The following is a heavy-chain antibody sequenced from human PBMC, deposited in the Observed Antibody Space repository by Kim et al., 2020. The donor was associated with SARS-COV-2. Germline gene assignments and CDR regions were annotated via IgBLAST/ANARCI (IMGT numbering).Heavy chain of an antibody. Sequence: GESLKISCKGSGYSFTSYWIGWVRQMPGKGLEWIGIIYPGDSDTRYSPSFQGQVTISADKSISTAYLQWSSLKASDTAMYYCARHMGGWNTMIGPKQYYFDYWGQGTLVTVSS. D-gene: IGHD3-22*01. CDR2: IYPGDSDT. CDR3: ARHMGGWNTMIGPKQYYFDY. CDR1: GYSFTSYW. V-gene: IGHV5-51*01. J-gene: IGHJ4*02.